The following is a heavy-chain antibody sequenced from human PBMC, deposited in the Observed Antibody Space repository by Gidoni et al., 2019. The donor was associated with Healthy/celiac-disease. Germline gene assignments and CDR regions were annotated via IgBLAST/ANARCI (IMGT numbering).Heavy chain of an antibody. CDR2: IHSSGST. V-gene: IGHV4-59*08. Sequence: QVQLQESGPGLVKPSETLSLTCTVSGGSIISHYWSWIRQTPGKGLEWIGYIHSSGSTKYNPSLKSRVTISVDRSKNQFSLKVSSVTAADTAVYYCARGDGYNYDPFDYWGQGTLVTVSS. CDR1: GGSIISHY. J-gene: IGHJ4*02. CDR3: ARGDGYNYDPFDY. D-gene: IGHD5-12*01.